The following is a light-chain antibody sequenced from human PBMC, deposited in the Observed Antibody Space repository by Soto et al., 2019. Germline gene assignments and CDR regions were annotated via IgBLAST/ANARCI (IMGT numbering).Light chain of an antibody. V-gene: IGLV1-40*01. J-gene: IGLJ2*01. CDR3: QSYDSTVNGVV. CDR2: GSS. Sequence: QSILTQPPSMSGAPGQRVTISCTGSSSNIGARYDVHWYQELPGSAPKLLIYGSSNRPSGVPDRFSGSQSDTSASLAITGLQPEDEADYYCQSYDSTVNGVVFGGGTKVTVL. CDR1: SSNIGARYD.